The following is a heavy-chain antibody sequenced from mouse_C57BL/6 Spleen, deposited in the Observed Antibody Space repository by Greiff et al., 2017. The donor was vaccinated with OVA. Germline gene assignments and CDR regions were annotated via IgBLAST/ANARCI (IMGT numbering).Heavy chain of an antibody. CDR3: ARRGSGYVDYYAMDY. CDR2: INPDSSTI. J-gene: IGHJ4*01. CDR1: GIDFSRYW. Sequence: EVKLLESGGGLVQPGGSLKLSCAASGIDFSRYWMSWVRRAPGKGLEWIGEINPDSSTINYAPSLKDKFIISRDNAKNTLYLQMSKVRSEDTALYYCARRGSGYVDYYAMDYWGQGTSVTVSS. D-gene: IGHD3-2*02. V-gene: IGHV4-1*01.